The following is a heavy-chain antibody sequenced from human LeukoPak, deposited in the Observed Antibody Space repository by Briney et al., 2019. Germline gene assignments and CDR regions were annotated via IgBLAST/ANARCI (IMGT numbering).Heavy chain of an antibody. J-gene: IGHJ3*02. D-gene: IGHD6-19*01. V-gene: IGHV1-8*01. CDR3: AREVAVPGVNAFDI. CDR2: MNPNSGNT. Sequence: ASVKVSCKASGYTFTSYDINWVRQATGQGLEWMGWMNPNSGNTGYAQKFQGRVTMTRNTSISTAYMELSSLRSEDTAVYYCAREVAVPGVNAFDIWGQGTRVTVSS. CDR1: GYTFTSYD.